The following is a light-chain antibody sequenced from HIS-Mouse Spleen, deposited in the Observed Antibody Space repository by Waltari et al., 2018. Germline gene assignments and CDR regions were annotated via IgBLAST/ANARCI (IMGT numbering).Light chain of an antibody. V-gene: IGKV1-39*01. CDR1: QSISSY. Sequence: DIQMTQSPSSLSASVGDRVTITCRASQSISSYLNWYQQKPGKAPKLLIYAASSLQSGVPSRFSGSGSGTDFTLTISSLQPDDFATYYCQQYNSYPYTFGQGTKLEIK. CDR2: AAS. J-gene: IGKJ2*01. CDR3: QQYNSYPYT.